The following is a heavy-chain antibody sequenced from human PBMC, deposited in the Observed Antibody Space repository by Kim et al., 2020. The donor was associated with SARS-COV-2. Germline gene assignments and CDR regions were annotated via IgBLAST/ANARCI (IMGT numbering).Heavy chain of an antibody. V-gene: IGHV3-13*01. D-gene: IGHD1-26*01. CDR1: GFTFSSHD. CDR3: VRDLSGSNYYYGMDV. CDR2: IGADGDT. J-gene: IGHJ6*02. Sequence: GVSLRLSCAASGFTFSSHDMHWVRQATGKGLECVSGIGADGDTYYLGSVRGRFTISRENAKNSLYLQMNSLTVGDTAVYYCVRDLSGSNYYYGMDVWGQG.